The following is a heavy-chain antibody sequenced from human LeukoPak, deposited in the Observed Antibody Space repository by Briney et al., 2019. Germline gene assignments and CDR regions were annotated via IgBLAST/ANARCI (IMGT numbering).Heavy chain of an antibody. D-gene: IGHD6-6*01. V-gene: IGHV4-4*02. Sequence: GSLRLSCAASGFTFNTYTMNWVRQAPGKGLEWIGEIYHSGSTNYNPSLKSRVTISVDKSKNQFSLKLSSVTAADTAVYYCARDSSSSYYYYGMDVWGQGTTVTVSS. CDR1: GFTFNTYTM. CDR2: IYHSGST. CDR3: ARDSSSSYYYYGMDV. J-gene: IGHJ6*02.